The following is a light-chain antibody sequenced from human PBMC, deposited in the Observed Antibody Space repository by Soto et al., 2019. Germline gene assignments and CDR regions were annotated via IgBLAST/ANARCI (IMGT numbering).Light chain of an antibody. V-gene: IGKV3-15*01. CDR1: QSVSST. Sequence: ILMTQSPVPLSVSPGARSTLSCLASQSVSSTLAWYQQKPGQAPSLLIYGAFTMDTGITARFSGSGSGTEFTLTISSLQPEDFALYYCQQYNSSPLTVGPGTQVEIK. CDR2: GAF. J-gene: IGKJ1*01. CDR3: QQYNSSPLT.